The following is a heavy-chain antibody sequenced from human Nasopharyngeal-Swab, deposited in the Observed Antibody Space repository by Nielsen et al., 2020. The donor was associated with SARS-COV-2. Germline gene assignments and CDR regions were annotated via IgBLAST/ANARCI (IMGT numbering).Heavy chain of an antibody. V-gene: IGHV3-7*01. CDR2: IKQDGSEK. J-gene: IGHJ6*02. Sequence: GESLKISCAASGFTFSSYCMSWVRQAPGKGLEWVANIKQDGSEKYYVDSVKGRFTISRDNAKNSLYLQMNSLRAEDTAVYYCARDGNTYYDFWSGYYKYYYYGMDVWGQGTTVTVSS. CDR1: GFTFSSYC. CDR3: ARDGNTYYDFWSGYYKYYYYGMDV. D-gene: IGHD3-3*01.